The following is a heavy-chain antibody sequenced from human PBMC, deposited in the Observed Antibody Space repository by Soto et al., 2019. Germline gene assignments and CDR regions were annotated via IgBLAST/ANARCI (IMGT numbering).Heavy chain of an antibody. CDR2: ISAYNGNT. D-gene: IGHD3-22*01. CDR1: GYTFTSYG. V-gene: IGHV1-18*01. CDR3: AREGYYDSSGYQYGMDV. J-gene: IGHJ6*02. Sequence: QGQLVQSGAEVKKPGASVKVSCKASGYTFTSYGISWVRQAPGQGLEWMGWISAYNGNTNYAQKLQGRVTMTTDTSTSTAYMELRSLRSDDTAVYYCAREGYYDSSGYQYGMDVWGQGTTVTVSS.